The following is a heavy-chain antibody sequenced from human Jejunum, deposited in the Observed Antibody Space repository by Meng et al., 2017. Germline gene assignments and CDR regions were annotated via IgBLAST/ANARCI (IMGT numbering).Heavy chain of an antibody. J-gene: IGHJ4*02. D-gene: IGHD2-21*02. CDR2: ISSSGTNI. CDR1: GFTFSSYE. Sequence: GESLKISCVASGFTFSSYEMNWVRQAPGKGLEWVSYISSSGTNIYYADSVKGRFTSSRDNAKNTLYLQMNSLRAEDTAVYYCARVASYYGADCLSKSGLSYWGQGTLVTVSS. V-gene: IGHV3-48*03. CDR3: ARVASYYGADCLSKSGLSY.